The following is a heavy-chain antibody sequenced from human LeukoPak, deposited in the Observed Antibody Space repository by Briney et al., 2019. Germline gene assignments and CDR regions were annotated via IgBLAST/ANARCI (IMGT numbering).Heavy chain of an antibody. CDR2: IKQHGSEK. Sequence: GGSLRLSCAASGFTFSSNWMSWVRQAPGKGLEWVANIKQHGSEKYYVDSVKGRFTISRNNAKNSLYLQMNSLRDEDTAVYYCAREGGESHGMDVWGKGSTVTVSS. CDR1: GFTFSSNW. CDR3: AREGGESHGMDV. V-gene: IGHV3-7*03. D-gene: IGHD3-10*01. J-gene: IGHJ6*04.